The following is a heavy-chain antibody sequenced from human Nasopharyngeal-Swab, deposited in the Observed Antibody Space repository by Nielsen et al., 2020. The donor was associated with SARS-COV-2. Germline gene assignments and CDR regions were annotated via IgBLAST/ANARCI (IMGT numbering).Heavy chain of an antibody. D-gene: IGHD4-17*01. CDR2: ISYDGSNE. CDR1: GFTFSSSG. V-gene: IGHV3-30*18. Sequence: GESLKISCAASGFTFSSSGMDWVRQAPGKGLEWVAVISYDGSNEYYGDSVKGRFTISRDNSKNTLYLQTNSLRVDDTAVYYCAKDVHGDYGGIDYWGQGILVTVSS. J-gene: IGHJ4*02. CDR3: AKDVHGDYGGIDY.